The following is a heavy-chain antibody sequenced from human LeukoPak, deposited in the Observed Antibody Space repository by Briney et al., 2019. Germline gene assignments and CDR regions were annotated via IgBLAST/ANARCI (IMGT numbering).Heavy chain of an antibody. J-gene: IGHJ4*02. D-gene: IGHD1-26*01. CDR3: AKDQWELPDY. V-gene: IGHV3-23*01. Sequence: GRSLRLSCAASGFTFSSDAMSWVRQAPGEGLGWVSAISGSGGSTYYADSVKGRFTISRDNSKNTLYLQMNSLRAENTAVYYCAKDQWELPDYWGQGTLVTVSS. CDR1: GFTFSSDA. CDR2: ISGSGGST.